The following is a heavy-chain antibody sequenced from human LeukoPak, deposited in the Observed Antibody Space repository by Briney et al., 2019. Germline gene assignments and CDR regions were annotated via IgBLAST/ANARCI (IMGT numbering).Heavy chain of an antibody. CDR1: GFSVNSNY. J-gene: IGHJ3*02. Sequence: GGSLRLSCAASGFSVNSNYMSWGRQAPGKGLEWVLVIYSGGSTYYADSVKGRFTISRHISKNTLYLQMNSLRAEDTAVYYCARAGPYDAFDIWGQGTMVTVSS. D-gene: IGHD1-14*01. CDR2: IYSGGST. CDR3: ARAGPYDAFDI. V-gene: IGHV3-53*04.